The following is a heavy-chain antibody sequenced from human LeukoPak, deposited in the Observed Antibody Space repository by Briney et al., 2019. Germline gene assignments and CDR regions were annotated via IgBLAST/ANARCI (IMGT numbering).Heavy chain of an antibody. J-gene: IGHJ5*02. Sequence: SETLSLTCTVSGGSISSCYWSWIRQPAGKGLEWIGRIYTSGSTNYNPSLKSRVTMSVDTSKNQFSLKLSSVTAADTAVYYCARGIVVVPAAMEEMGWFDPWGQGTLVTVSS. V-gene: IGHV4-4*07. CDR2: IYTSGST. CDR1: GGSISSCY. D-gene: IGHD2-2*01. CDR3: ARGIVVVPAAMEEMGWFDP.